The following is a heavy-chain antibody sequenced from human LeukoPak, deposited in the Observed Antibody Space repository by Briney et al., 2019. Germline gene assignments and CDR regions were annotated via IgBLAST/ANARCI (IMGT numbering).Heavy chain of an antibody. V-gene: IGHV3-21*04. D-gene: IGHD3-3*01. J-gene: IGHJ4*02. CDR2: ISSSSSYI. Sequence: GGSLRLSCAASGFTFSSYEMNWVRQAPGKGLEWVSSISSSSSYIYYADSVKGRFTISRDNSKNTLYLQMNSLRAEDTAVYYCAKGDMGVFGVVIMSGYFDYWGQGTLVTVSS. CDR1: GFTFSSYE. CDR3: AKGDMGVFGVVIMSGYFDY.